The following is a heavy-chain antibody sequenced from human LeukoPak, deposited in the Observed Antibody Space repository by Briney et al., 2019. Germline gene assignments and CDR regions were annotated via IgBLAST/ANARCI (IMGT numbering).Heavy chain of an antibody. V-gene: IGHV4-59*01. CDR2: IHDSGST. CDR3: ARDVYGDYEDGAHAFDI. CDR1: GGSISNYY. Sequence: SETLSLTCTVSGGSISNYYWSWIRQSPEKGLEWIGYIHDSGSTNYNPSLKSRVTISVDTSKNQFSLKLSSVTAADTAVYYCARDVYGDYEDGAHAFDIWGQGTMVTVSS. J-gene: IGHJ3*02. D-gene: IGHD4-17*01.